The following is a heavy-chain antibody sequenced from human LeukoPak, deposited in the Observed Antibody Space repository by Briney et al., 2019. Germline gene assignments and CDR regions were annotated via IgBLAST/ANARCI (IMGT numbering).Heavy chain of an antibody. D-gene: IGHD3-22*01. V-gene: IGHV3-21*01. CDR2: ISSSSSYI. CDR1: GFTFSSYR. J-gene: IGHJ1*01. Sequence: GGSLRLSCAASGFTFSSYRMNWVRQAPGKGLEWVSSISSSSSYIYYADSVKGRFTISRDNAKNSLYLQMNSLRAEDTAVYYCAGLDSSGYYYVSEYFQHWGQGTLVTVSS. CDR3: AGLDSSGYYYVSEYFQH.